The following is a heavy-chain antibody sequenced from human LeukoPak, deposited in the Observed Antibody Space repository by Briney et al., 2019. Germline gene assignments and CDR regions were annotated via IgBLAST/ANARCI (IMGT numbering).Heavy chain of an antibody. CDR2: IYTSGST. V-gene: IGHV4-61*02. CDR3: ARGGTMVRGVTEYYFDY. D-gene: IGHD3-10*01. Sequence: SETLSLTCIVSGGSISSGSYYWSWIRQPAGKGLEWIGRIYTSGSTNYNPSLKSRVTISVDTSKNQFSLKLSSVTAADTAVYYCARGGTMVRGVTEYYFDYWGQGTLVTVPS. CDR1: GGSISSGSYY. J-gene: IGHJ4*02.